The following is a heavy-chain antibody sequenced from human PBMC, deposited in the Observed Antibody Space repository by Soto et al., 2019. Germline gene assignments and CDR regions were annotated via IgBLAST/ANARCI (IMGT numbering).Heavy chain of an antibody. V-gene: IGHV4-34*01. CDR1: GGSFSGYY. Sequence: PSETLSLTCAVYGGSFSGYYWSWIRQPPGKGLEWIGEINHSGSTNYNPSLKSRVTISVDTSKNQFSLKLSSVTAADTAVYYCARGRRGIVVASNWFDPWGQGTLVTVS. CDR2: INHSGST. CDR3: ARGRRGIVVASNWFDP. D-gene: IGHD3-22*01. J-gene: IGHJ5*02.